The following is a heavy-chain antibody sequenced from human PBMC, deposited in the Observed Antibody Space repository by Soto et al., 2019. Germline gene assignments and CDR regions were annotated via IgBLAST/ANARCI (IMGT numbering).Heavy chain of an antibody. CDR1: GGSISSGGYS. Sequence: LSLTCAVSGGSISSGGYSWSWIRQPPGKGLEWIGYIYHSGSTYYNPSLKSRVTISVDRSKNQFSLELSSVTAADTAVYYCARGYNGDYAYYYGMDVWGQGTTVTVSS. V-gene: IGHV4-30-2*01. J-gene: IGHJ6*02. CDR2: IYHSGST. CDR3: ARGYNGDYAYYYGMDV. D-gene: IGHD4-17*01.